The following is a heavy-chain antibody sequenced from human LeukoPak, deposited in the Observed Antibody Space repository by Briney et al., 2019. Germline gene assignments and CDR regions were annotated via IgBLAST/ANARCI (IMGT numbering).Heavy chain of an antibody. Sequence: GSLRLSCAASGFTFSSYGMHWVRQAPGKGLVWVSRINNDGSSTSYADSVQGRFTISRDNAKNTLYLQMNSLRAEDTALYYCARVARGDYYYYYMDVWGKGTTVTVSS. CDR2: INNDGSST. CDR1: GFTFSSYG. D-gene: IGHD3-10*01. J-gene: IGHJ6*03. CDR3: ARVARGDYYYYYMDV. V-gene: IGHV3-74*01.